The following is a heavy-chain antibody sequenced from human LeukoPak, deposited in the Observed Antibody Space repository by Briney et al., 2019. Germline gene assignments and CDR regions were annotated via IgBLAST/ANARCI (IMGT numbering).Heavy chain of an antibody. CDR1: GFTFNFYA. CDR2: ISYDGGNK. V-gene: IGHV3-30*04. CDR3: ARDGTLDSSGWVSAPPFDY. Sequence: GGSLRLSCAASGFTFNFYAMHWVRQAPGKGLEWVAIISYDGGNKYYADSVKGRFTISRDNSKSTLYLQMNSLRAEDTALYYCARDGTLDSSGWVSAPPFDYWGQGTLVTVSS. D-gene: IGHD6-19*01. J-gene: IGHJ4*02.